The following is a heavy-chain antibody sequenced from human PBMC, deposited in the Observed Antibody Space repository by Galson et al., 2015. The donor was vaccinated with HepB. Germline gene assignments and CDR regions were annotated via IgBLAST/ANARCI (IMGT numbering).Heavy chain of an antibody. CDR1: GFTFSTYA. CDR2: ISGSGDNT. V-gene: IGHV3-23*01. D-gene: IGHD2-15*01. J-gene: IGHJ4*02. CDR3: AKGAVVVIEVCGY. Sequence: SLRLSCAASGFTFSTYAMSWVRQAPGKGLEWVSDISGSGDNTYYADSVKGRFTISRDNSKNTLYLQMNSLRAEDTAVYYCAKGAVVVIEVCGYWGQGPLGTVSA.